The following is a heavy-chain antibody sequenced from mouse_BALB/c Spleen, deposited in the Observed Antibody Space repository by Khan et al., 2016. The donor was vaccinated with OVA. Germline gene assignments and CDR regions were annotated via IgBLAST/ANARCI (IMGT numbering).Heavy chain of an antibody. D-gene: IGHD1-1*01. CDR2: IAPGSGST. Sequence: DLVKPGASVKLSCKASGYTFTSYWINWMKQRPGQGLECIGRIAPGSGSTYYNEMFKGTATLTVDTSSSPAYIQLSSLSSEDSAVYFCARSNYYGSSLYAMDYWGQGTSVTVSS. CDR1: GYTFTSYW. CDR3: ARSNYYGSSLYAMDY. J-gene: IGHJ4*01. V-gene: IGHV1S41*01.